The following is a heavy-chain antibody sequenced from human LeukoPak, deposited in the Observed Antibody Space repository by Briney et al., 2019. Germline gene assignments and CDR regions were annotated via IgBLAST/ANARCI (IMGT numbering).Heavy chain of an antibody. V-gene: IGHV3-74*01. CDR1: GFTFGNSW. D-gene: IGHD1-14*01. J-gene: IGHJ3*01. Sequence: GGSLRLSCAASGFTFGNSWVHWVRQAPGKGLVWVSLINADGRTSTYEDSVKGPFTISRDNARNTLSLQVNSLTIEDTAVYYCVVVVEPPDSDGFDVWGQGTMITVSS. CDR2: INADGRTS. CDR3: VVVVEPPDSDGFDV.